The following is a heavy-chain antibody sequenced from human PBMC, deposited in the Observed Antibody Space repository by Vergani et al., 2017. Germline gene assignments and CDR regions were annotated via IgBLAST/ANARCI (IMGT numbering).Heavy chain of an antibody. CDR1: GFTFDDYT. J-gene: IGHJ4*02. CDR2: ISWDGGST. V-gene: IGHV3-43*01. CDR3: ASRGVTFDY. D-gene: IGHD3-10*01. Sequence: EVQLVESGGGLVQPGRSLRLSCAASGFTFDDYTMHWVRQAPGKGLEWVSLISWDGGSTYYADSVKGRFTISRDNAKNSLYLQMNSLRAEDTAVYYCASRGVTFDYWGQGTLVTVSS.